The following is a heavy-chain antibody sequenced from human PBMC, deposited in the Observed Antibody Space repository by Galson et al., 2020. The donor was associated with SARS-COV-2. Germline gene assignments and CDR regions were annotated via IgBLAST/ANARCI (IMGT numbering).Heavy chain of an antibody. D-gene: IGHD2-2*01. CDR3: ARRYCSSTSCPNGFDP. Sequence: SQTLSLTCAVSGGSISSSNWWSWVRQPPGKGLEWIGEIYHSGSTNYNPSLKSRVTISVDKSKNQFSLKLSSVTAADTAVYYCARRYCSSTSCPNGFDPWGQGTLVTVSS. CDR2: IYHSGST. CDR1: GGSISSSNW. V-gene: IGHV4-4*02. J-gene: IGHJ5*02.